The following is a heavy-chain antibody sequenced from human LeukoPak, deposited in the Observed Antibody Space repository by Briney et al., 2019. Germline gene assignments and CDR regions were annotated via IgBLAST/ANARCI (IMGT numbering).Heavy chain of an antibody. CDR1: GFIFSSYA. CDR2: ISGSGGST. V-gene: IGHV3-23*01. CDR3: AKGGFLEWLLYFDY. D-gene: IGHD3-3*01. Sequence: GGSLRLSCVASGFIFSSYAMSWVRQAPGRGLEWVSAISGSGGSTYYADSVKGRFTISRDNSKNTLYLQMNSLRAEDTAVYYCAKGGFLEWLLYFDYWGQGTLVTVSS. J-gene: IGHJ4*02.